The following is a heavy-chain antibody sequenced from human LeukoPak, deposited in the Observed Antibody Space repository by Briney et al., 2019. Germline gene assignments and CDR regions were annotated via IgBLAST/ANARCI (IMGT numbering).Heavy chain of an antibody. J-gene: IGHJ5*02. D-gene: IGHD5-18*01. CDR2: IYSGGST. CDR1: GFTFSSNY. CDR3: ARYSYGDNWFDP. V-gene: IGHV3-53*04. Sequence: SGGSLRLSCAASGFTFSSNYRSWVRKSPGRGLGWVSVIYSGGSTYYADSVKGRFTISRHNSKNTLYLQMNSLRAEDTAVYYCARYSYGDNWFDPWGQGTLVTVSS.